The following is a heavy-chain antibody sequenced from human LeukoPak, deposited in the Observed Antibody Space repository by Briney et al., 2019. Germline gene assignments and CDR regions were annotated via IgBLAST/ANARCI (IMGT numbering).Heavy chain of an antibody. D-gene: IGHD5-18*01. J-gene: IGHJ4*02. V-gene: IGHV1-18*01. Sequence: ASVKVSCKAAGYTFTSYGISWVRQAPGQGLEWMGWISAYNGNTDYAQKLQGRVTMTTDTSASTAYMELRSLRSDDTAVYYCARGAYRYDFLFDHWGQGTLVTVSS. CDR1: GYTFTSYG. CDR2: ISAYNGNT. CDR3: ARGAYRYDFLFDH.